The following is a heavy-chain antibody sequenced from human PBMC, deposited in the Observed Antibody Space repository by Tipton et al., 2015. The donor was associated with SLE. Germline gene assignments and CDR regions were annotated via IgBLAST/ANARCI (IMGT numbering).Heavy chain of an antibody. V-gene: IGHV4-59*08. Sequence: GLVKPSETLSLTCTVSGGSISSYYWSWIRQPPGKGLEWIGYIYYSGSTNYNPSLKSRVTISVDTSKNQFSLKLSSVTAADPAGYYCARQPIAAAGTANYFDYWGQGTLVTVSS. CDR3: ARQPIAAAGTANYFDY. D-gene: IGHD6-13*01. CDR2: IYYSGST. CDR1: GGSISSYY. J-gene: IGHJ4*02.